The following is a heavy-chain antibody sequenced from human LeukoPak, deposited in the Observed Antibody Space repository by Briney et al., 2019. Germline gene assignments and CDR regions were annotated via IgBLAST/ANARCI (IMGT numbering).Heavy chain of an antibody. CDR3: ARVLDLSKRGLDAFDI. CDR1: GGSISSYF. D-gene: IGHD3-16*01. J-gene: IGHJ3*02. CDR2: VYYSGST. V-gene: IGHV4-59*01. Sequence: SECLSLTCTVSGGSISSYFWSWIRQPPGKGLEWIGYVYYSGSTNYNPSLKSRVTISVDTSKKQFSLKLSSATAADTAVYYCARVLDLSKRGLDAFDIWGQETGVTVSS.